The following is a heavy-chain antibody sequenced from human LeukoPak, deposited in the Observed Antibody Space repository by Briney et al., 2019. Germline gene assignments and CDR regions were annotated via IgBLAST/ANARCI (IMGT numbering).Heavy chain of an antibody. CDR1: GFTFSGSA. D-gene: IGHD2-2*02. V-gene: IGHV3-73*01. CDR2: IRSKANSYAT. J-gene: IGHJ4*02. Sequence: GGSLRLSCAASGFTFSGSAMHWVRQASGKGLEWVGRIRSKANSYATAYAASVKGRFTISRDDSKNTAYLQMNSLKTEDTAVYYCQAATPNWGYWGQGTLVTVSS. CDR3: QAATPNWGY.